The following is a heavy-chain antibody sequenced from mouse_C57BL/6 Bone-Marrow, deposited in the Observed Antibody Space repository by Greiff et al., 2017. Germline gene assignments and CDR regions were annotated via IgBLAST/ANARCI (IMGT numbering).Heavy chain of an antibody. CDR1: GFTFSSYT. V-gene: IGHV5-9*01. CDR2: ISGGGGNT. Sequence: EVHLVESGGGLVKPGGSLKLSCAASGFTFSSYTMSWVRQTPEKRLEWVATISGGGGNTYYPDSVKGRFTISRDNAKNTLYLQMSCVRSEDTALYYCARSGFLFAYWGQGTLVTVSA. D-gene: IGHD3-2*02. J-gene: IGHJ3*01. CDR3: ARSGFLFAY.